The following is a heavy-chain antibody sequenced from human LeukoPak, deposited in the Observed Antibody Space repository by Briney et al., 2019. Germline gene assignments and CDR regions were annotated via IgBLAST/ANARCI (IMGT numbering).Heavy chain of an antibody. Sequence: SETLSLTCTVSGGSISSYYWSWIRQPPRKGLEWIGYIYYSGSTNYNPSPKSRVTISVDTSKNQFSLKLSSVTAADTAVYYCAREPRYCSGGSCYLAAFDIWGQGTMVTVSS. D-gene: IGHD2-15*01. J-gene: IGHJ3*02. V-gene: IGHV4-59*01. CDR3: AREPRYCSGGSCYLAAFDI. CDR2: IYYSGST. CDR1: GGSISSYY.